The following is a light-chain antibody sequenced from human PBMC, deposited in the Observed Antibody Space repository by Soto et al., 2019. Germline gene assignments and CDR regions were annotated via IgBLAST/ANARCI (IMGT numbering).Light chain of an antibody. V-gene: IGKV1-39*01. CDR2: AAS. J-gene: IGKJ1*01. CDR3: QQSYSTPRT. CDR1: QSISSY. Sequence: IQMTQSTSSLSASVGDRVAITFRASQSISSYLNWYQQKPGKAPKLLIYAASSLQSGVPSRFSGSGSGTDFTLTISSLQPEDFATYYCQQSYSTPRTFGQGTKVDNK.